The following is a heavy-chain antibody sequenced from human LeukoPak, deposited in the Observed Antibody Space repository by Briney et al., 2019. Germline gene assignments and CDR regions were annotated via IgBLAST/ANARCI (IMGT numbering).Heavy chain of an antibody. CDR1: GGSISSSSYY. D-gene: IGHD3-22*01. V-gene: IGHV4-39*01. J-gene: IGHJ4*02. Sequence: PSETLSLTCTVSGGSISSSSYYWGWIRQPPGKGLEWIGSIYYSGSTYYNPSLKSRVTISVDTSKNQFSLKLSSVTAADTAVYYCAGGGDYYDSSGYYFQDYWGQGTLVTVSS. CDR3: AGGGDYYDSSGYYFQDY. CDR2: IYYSGST.